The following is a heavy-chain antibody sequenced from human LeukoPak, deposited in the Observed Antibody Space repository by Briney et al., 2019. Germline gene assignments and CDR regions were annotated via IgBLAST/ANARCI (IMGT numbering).Heavy chain of an antibody. J-gene: IGHJ2*01. CDR1: GFTFTSSA. D-gene: IGHD4-17*01. Sequence: GASVKVSCKASGFTFTSSAMQWVRQARGQRLEWIGWIVVGSGNTNYAQKFQERVTITRDMSTSTAYMELSSLRSEDTAVYYCARDRHGETGDWCFDLWGRGTLVTVSS. V-gene: IGHV1-58*02. CDR2: IVVGSGNT. CDR3: ARDRHGETGDWCFDL.